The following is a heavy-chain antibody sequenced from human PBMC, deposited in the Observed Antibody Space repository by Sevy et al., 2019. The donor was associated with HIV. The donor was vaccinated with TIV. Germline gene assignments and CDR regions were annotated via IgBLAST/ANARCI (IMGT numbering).Heavy chain of an antibody. CDR2: IYSGGST. V-gene: IGHV3-53*01. J-gene: IGHJ5*02. CDR3: ARDKGTGSYWFDP. Sequence: GGSLRLSCAASGFTVCSNYMSWVRQAPGKGLEWVSVIYSGGSTYYADSVKGRFTISRDNSKNTLYLQMNSLRAEDTAVYYCARDKGTGSYWFDPWGQGTLVTVSS. CDR1: GFTVCSNY.